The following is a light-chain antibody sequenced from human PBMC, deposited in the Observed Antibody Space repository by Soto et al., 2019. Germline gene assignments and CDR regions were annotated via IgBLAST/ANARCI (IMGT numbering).Light chain of an antibody. CDR1: QIVSSW. CDR2: KAS. CDR3: QQYNIYPLT. J-gene: IGKJ4*01. V-gene: IGKV1-5*03. Sequence: DIQMTQSPSTLSASVGDRITITCRASQIVSSWLAWYQQKPGKAPKLLIYKASTLESGVPSRFSGSGSETDFTLTISSLQPDDFATYFCQQYNIYPLTFGGGTKVEVK.